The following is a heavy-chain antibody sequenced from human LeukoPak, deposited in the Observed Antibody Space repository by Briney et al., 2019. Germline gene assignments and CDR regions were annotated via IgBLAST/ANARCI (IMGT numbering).Heavy chain of an antibody. J-gene: IGHJ3*02. D-gene: IGHD2-15*01. Sequence: GESLQISCKGSGYRFTTYWIGWVRQMPGNGLGWMGIIYPGDSDTRYSPSFQGQVTISADKSTSTAYLQWSSLKASDTAMYYCARQAASNAFDIWGQGTMVTVSS. CDR3: ARQAASNAFDI. V-gene: IGHV5-51*01. CDR1: GYRFTTYW. CDR2: IYPGDSDT.